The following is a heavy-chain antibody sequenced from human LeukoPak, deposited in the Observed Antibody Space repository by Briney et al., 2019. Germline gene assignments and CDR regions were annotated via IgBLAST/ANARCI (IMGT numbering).Heavy chain of an antibody. J-gene: IGHJ4*02. Sequence: GGSLRLSCAASGFTVNSNYMSWVRQAPGKGLEWVSVIYAGGGTFYADSVKGRFTISRDNSKNTLYLQMNSLRAEDTAVYYCARAFYYYDSDYWGQGTLVTVSS. CDR1: GFTVNSNY. V-gene: IGHV3-53*01. D-gene: IGHD3-22*01. CDR2: IYAGGGT. CDR3: ARAFYYYDSDY.